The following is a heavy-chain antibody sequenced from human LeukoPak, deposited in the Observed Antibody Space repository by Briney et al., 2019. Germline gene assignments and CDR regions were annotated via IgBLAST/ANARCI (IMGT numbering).Heavy chain of an antibody. CDR1: GFTFSSYS. CDR2: ISSSSSYI. J-gene: IGHJ4*02. Sequence: GGPLRLSCAASGFTFSSYSMNWVRQAPGKGLEWVSSISSSSSYIYYADSVKGRFTISRDNAKNSLYLQMNSLRAEDTAVYYCARDDRLGGGYHFDYWGQGTLVTVSS. D-gene: IGHD1-26*01. CDR3: ARDDRLGGGYHFDY. V-gene: IGHV3-21*01.